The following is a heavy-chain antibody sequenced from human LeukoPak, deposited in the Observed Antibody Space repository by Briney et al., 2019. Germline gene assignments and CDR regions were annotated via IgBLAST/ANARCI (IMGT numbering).Heavy chain of an antibody. D-gene: IGHD5-18*01. CDR1: GFTFSSYA. V-gene: IGHV3-23*01. J-gene: IGHJ6*03. CDR2: ISGSGGST. Sequence: GGSLRLSCAASGFTFSSYAMSWVRQAPGKGLEWVSAISGSGGSTYYADSVKGRFTISRDNSKNTLYLQMNSLRAEDTAVYYCAKSREYSYGSGDYYYYMDVWGKGTTVTVSS. CDR3: AKSREYSYGSGDYYYYMDV.